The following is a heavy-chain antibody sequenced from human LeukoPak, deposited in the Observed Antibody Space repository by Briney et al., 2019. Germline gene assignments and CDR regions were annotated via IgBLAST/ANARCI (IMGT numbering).Heavy chain of an antibody. Sequence: PGGSLRLSCAASGFSFSNYWMTWLRQAPGKGLEWVANIRGDESRKYYLDSVTGRFTISRDNAKNSLYLQMNSLRAEDTAVYYCARDSVGANSLGPYYYYYGMDVWGQGTTVTVSS. CDR2: IRGDESRK. J-gene: IGHJ6*02. CDR3: ARDSVGANSLGPYYYYYGMDV. CDR1: GFSFSNYW. V-gene: IGHV3-7*03. D-gene: IGHD1-26*01.